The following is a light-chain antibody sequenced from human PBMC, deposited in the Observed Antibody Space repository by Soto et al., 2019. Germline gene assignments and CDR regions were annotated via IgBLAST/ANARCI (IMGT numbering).Light chain of an antibody. Sequence: DIQMTQSPSSVSASVGDRVTITCRASQGIMNWLAWYQQKPGKAPKLLIYAATDLQSGVPSRFSGSGFGTDFTLTISSLQPEDSATYYCQQAKRSPITFGQGTRLEIK. CDR2: AAT. J-gene: IGKJ5*01. CDR3: QQAKRSPIT. V-gene: IGKV1D-12*01. CDR1: QGIMNW.